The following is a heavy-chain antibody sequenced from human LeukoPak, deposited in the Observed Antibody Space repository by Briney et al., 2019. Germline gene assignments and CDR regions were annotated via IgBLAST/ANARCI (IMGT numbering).Heavy chain of an antibody. CDR1: GGSISSSSYY. CDR3: ARLGRRWGNFYMDV. V-gene: IGHV4-39*02. Sequence: KPSETLSLTCTVSGGSISSSSYYWGWIRQPPGKGLEWIGSIYYSGSTYYNPSLKSRVTISVDTSKNHFSLKLSSVTAADMAVYFRARLGRRWGNFYMDVWGKGTTVTISS. D-gene: IGHD2-8*02. CDR2: IYYSGST. J-gene: IGHJ6*03.